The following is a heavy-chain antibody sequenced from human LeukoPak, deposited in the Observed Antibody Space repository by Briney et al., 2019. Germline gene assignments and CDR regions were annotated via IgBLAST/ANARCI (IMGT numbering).Heavy chain of an antibody. J-gene: IGHJ4*02. V-gene: IGHV3-9*01. CDR2: ISWNSGSI. D-gene: IGHD5-18*01. CDR3: AKGARGYSYGYVLDY. CDR1: GFTFDDYA. Sequence: GRSLRLSCAASGFTFDDYAMHWVRQAPGKGLEWVSGISWNSGSIGYADSVKGRFTISRDNAKNSLYLQMNSLRAEGTALYYCAKGARGYSYGYVLDYWGQGTLVTVSS.